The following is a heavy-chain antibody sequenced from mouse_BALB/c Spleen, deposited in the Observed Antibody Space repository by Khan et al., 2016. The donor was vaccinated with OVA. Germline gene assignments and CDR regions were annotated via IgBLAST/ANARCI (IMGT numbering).Heavy chain of an antibody. D-gene: IGHD2-1*01. J-gene: IGHJ4*01. Sequence: VQLQQSGAELVKPGASVKLSCKASGYTFTSYWMHWVKLRPGQGFEWIGEINPNNGDTNYSEKFKRKATLTVAKSSSTAYMQLSSLTSEDSAVYYCTIGNYPYYAMDYWGQGTSVTVSS. CDR2: INPNNGDT. V-gene: IGHV1S81*02. CDR3: TIGNYPYYAMDY. CDR1: GYTFTSYW.